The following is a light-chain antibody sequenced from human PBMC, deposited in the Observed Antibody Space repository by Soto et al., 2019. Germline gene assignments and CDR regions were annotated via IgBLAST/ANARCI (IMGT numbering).Light chain of an antibody. J-gene: IGKJ1*01. CDR2: GAS. V-gene: IGKV3D-15*01. CDR1: QSVSST. Sequence: ETVMTQSPATLSVSPGERATLSCRASQSVSSTLAWYQQKPGQAPRLLIYGASTRATGIPARFSASGTGTDFTLTISRLEPEDFAVYYCQQYSASPRTFGQGTKGDIK. CDR3: QQYSASPRT.